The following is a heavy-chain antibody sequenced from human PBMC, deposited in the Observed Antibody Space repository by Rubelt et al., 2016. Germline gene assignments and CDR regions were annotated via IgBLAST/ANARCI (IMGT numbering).Heavy chain of an antibody. CDR2: FDPEDGET. V-gene: IGHV1-24*01. CDR3: ATGIVVVPAHVPSRDY. J-gene: IGHJ4*02. Sequence: QVQLVQSGAEVKKPGASVKVSCKVSGYTLTELSMHWVRQAPGKGLEWMGGFDPEDGETIYAQKFQGRVTMTEDTCTATAYMGLSSLRSEDTAVYYCATGIVVVPAHVPSRDYWGQGTLVTVSS. D-gene: IGHD2-2*01. CDR1: GYTLTELS.